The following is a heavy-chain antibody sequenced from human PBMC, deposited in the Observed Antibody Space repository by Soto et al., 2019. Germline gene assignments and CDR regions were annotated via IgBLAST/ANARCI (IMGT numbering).Heavy chain of an antibody. CDR2: IYYSGST. V-gene: IGHV4-59*08. D-gene: IGHD6-19*01. Sequence: QVQLQESGPGLVKPSETLSLTCTVSGGSISSYYWSWIRQPPGKGLEWIGYIYYSGSTNYNPSLTSXXTXSXXTSKNQFSLKLSSVTAADTAVYYCARQGWYPVFDYWGQGTLVTVSS. CDR3: ARQGWYPVFDY. J-gene: IGHJ4*02. CDR1: GGSISSYY.